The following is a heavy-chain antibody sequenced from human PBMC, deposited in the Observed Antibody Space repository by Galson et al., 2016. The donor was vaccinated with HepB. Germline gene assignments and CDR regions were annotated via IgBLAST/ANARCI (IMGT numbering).Heavy chain of an antibody. V-gene: IGHV4-61*02. CDR3: ARSPGTIFGIVSLLDL. D-gene: IGHD3-3*01. CDR2: VYLTGGT. J-gene: IGHJ5*02. CDR1: GGSISSNNHY. Sequence: TLSLTCTVSGGSISSNNHYWSWVRQPAGKGLEWIGRVYLTGGTDYNPSLKSRLTLSVDTSKNQFTLRLRSVTAADTAVYYCARSPGTIFGIVSLLDLWGQGTLVTVSS.